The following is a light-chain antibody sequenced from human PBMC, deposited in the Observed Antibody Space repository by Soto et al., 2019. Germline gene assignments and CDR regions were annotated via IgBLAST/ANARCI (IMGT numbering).Light chain of an antibody. CDR1: YSDIGGYNY. CDR2: DVT. V-gene: IGLV2-14*03. Sequence: QSALTQPASVSGSPGQSITLSCTGAYSDIGGYNYVSWYQQHPGKAPKLMIYDVTNRPSGVSYRFSGSKSGNTASLTISGLQAEDEADYYCSSYTLRSTLGVFGGGTTLTVL. CDR3: SSYTLRSTLGV. J-gene: IGLJ2*01.